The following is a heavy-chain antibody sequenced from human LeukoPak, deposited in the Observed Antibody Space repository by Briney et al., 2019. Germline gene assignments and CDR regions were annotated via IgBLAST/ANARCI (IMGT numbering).Heavy chain of an antibody. CDR3: ARDPTYYDSSGQYFDY. J-gene: IGHJ4*02. CDR1: GYTFTSYD. V-gene: IGHV1-18*01. D-gene: IGHD3-22*01. CDR2: ISAYNGNT. Sequence: ASVKVSCKASGYTFTSYDINWVRQAPGQGLEWMGWISAYNGNTNYAQKLQGRVTMTTDTSTSTAYMELRSLRSDDTAVHYCARDPTYYDSSGQYFDYWGQGTLVTVSS.